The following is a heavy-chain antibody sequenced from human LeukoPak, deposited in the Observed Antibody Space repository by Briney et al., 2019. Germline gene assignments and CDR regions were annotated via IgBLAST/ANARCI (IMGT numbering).Heavy chain of an antibody. V-gene: IGHV3-23*01. J-gene: IGHJ3*02. D-gene: IGHD3-10*01. CDR3: AKGLRGSGRTAFDI. CDR2: ISGSGGST. CDR1: GFTFSSYG. Sequence: GGTLRLSCAASGFTFSSYGMSWVRQAPGKGLEWVSAISGSGGSTYYADSVKGRFTISRDNSKNTLYLQMNSLRAEDTAVYYCAKGLRGSGRTAFDIWGQGTMVTVSS.